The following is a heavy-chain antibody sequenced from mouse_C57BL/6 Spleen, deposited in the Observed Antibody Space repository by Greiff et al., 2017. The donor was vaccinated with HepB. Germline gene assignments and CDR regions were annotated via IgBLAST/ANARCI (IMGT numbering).Heavy chain of an antibody. Sequence: VQLQQPGAELVKPGASVKLSCKASGYTFTSYWMHWVKQRPGQGLEWIGMIHPNSGSTNYNEKFKSKATLTVDKSSSTAYMQLCSLTSEDSAVYYCARENLDGYYVGFAYWGQGTLVTVSA. CDR1: GYTFTSYW. CDR2: IHPNSGST. D-gene: IGHD2-3*01. V-gene: IGHV1-64*01. J-gene: IGHJ3*01. CDR3: ARENLDGYYVGFAY.